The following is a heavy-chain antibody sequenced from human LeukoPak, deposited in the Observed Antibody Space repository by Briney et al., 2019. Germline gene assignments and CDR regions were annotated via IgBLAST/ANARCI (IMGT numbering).Heavy chain of an antibody. V-gene: IGHV3-23*01. Sequence: GGSLRLSCAASGFTFSSYAMSWVRQAPGKGLEWVSAISGSGGGTYYADSVKGRFTISRDNSKNTLYLQMNSLRAEDTAVYYCAKVPEFYDSSGDYWGQGTLVTVSS. CDR3: AKVPEFYDSSGDY. CDR1: GFTFSSYA. J-gene: IGHJ4*02. D-gene: IGHD3-22*01. CDR2: ISGSGGGT.